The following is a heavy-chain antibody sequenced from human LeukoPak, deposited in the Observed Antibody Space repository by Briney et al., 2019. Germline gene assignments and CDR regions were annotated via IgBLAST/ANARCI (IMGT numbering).Heavy chain of an antibody. V-gene: IGHV3-74*03. J-gene: IGHJ5*02. Sequence: PGGSLRLSCEASGFTLNKYWMHWVPQAPGKGLVWVSRITGDGSDIAYADSVKGRFSLSTDKTKNTLFLQMTSLRVEDTAIYYCARDAYTTTSNWLDPWGQGTLVTVAS. CDR3: ARDAYTTTSNWLDP. CDR1: GFTLNKYW. CDR2: ITGDGSDI. D-gene: IGHD4-17*01.